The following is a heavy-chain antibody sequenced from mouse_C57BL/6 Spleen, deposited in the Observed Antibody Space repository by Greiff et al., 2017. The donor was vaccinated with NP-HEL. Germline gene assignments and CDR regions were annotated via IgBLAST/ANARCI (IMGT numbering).Heavy chain of an antibody. CDR2: IDPSDSYT. J-gene: IGHJ3*01. CDR3: AAWFAY. V-gene: IGHV1-50*01. CDR1: GYTFTSYW. Sequence: VQGVESGAELVKPGASVKLSCKASGYTFTSYWMQWVKQRPGQGLEWIGEIDPSDSYTNYNQKFKGKATLTVDTSSSTAYMQLSSLTSEDSAVYYCAAWFAYWGQGTLVTVSA.